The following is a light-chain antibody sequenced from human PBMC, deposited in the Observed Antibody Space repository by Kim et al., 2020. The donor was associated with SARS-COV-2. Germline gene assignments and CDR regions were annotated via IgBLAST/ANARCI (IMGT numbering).Light chain of an antibody. CDR2: DVS. CDR3: SSQTSSNNVV. V-gene: IGLV2-14*03. Sequence: GQSITSSCTGSSTDLRCYNYVSWYQQHPGTAPILIIYDVSNRPSGVSTRFSGSKSGNTASLTISGLQVEDEAAYYCSSQTSSNNVVFGGGTQLTVL. CDR1: STDLRCYNY. J-gene: IGLJ2*01.